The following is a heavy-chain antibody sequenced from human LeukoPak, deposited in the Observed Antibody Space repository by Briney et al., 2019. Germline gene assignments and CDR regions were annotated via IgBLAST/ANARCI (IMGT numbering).Heavy chain of an antibody. CDR3: ARTVGATPQVDY. Sequence: SETLSLTCTVSGYSISSFYYWGWIRQPPGKGLEWVGSIYHSGSTYYNPSLKSRVTISVDTSKNQFSLKLSSVTAADTAVYYCARTVGATPQVDYWGQGTLVTVSS. CDR2: IYHSGST. J-gene: IGHJ4*02. D-gene: IGHD1-26*01. CDR1: GYSISSFYY. V-gene: IGHV4-38-2*02.